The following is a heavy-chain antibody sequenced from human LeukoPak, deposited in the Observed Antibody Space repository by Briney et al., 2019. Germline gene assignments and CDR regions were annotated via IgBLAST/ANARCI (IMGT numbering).Heavy chain of an antibody. Sequence: ASVKVSCKVSGYTFTDYYMHWVQQAPGKGLEWMGLVDPEDGETIYAEKFQGRVTITADTSTDTAYMELSSLRSEDTAVYYCARGPAGNNDYWGQGTLVTVSS. J-gene: IGHJ4*02. CDR2: VDPEDGET. CDR1: GYTFTDYY. V-gene: IGHV1-69-2*01. CDR3: ARGPAGNNDY.